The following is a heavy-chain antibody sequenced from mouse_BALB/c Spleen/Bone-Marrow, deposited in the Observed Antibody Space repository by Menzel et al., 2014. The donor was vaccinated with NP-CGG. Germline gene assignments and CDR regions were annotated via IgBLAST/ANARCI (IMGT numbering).Heavy chain of an antibody. Sequence: EVKVVESGGGLVKPGGFLKLSCAASGFTFSSYAMSWVRQSPEKRLEWVAEISSGGSYTYYPDTVTGRFTISRDNAKNTLYLEMSSLRSEDTAMYYCARDHYGYYTMDYWGQGTSVTVSS. V-gene: IGHV5-9-4*01. D-gene: IGHD1-2*01. J-gene: IGHJ4*01. CDR2: ISSGGSYT. CDR3: ARDHYGYYTMDY. CDR1: GFTFSSYA.